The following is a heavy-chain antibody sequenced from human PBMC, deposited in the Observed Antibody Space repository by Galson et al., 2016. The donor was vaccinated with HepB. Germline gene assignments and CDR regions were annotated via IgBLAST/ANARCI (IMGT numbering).Heavy chain of an antibody. Sequence: SLRLSCAGSGLSFSTYSMSWVRQAPGKGLEWVSHITSSSRYISLADSVKGRFTVSRDNAKNSLYLQMNSLRTEDTAVYYCARPLPNVGYGMDVWGQGTTVTVSS. CDR3: ARPLPNVGYGMDV. CDR2: ITSSSRYI. CDR1: GLSFSTYS. D-gene: IGHD2-15*01. J-gene: IGHJ6*02. V-gene: IGHV3-21*04.